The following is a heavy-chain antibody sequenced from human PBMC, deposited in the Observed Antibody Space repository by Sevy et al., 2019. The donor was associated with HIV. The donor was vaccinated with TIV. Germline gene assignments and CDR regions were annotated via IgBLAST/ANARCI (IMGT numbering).Heavy chain of an antibody. CDR1: GFTFSNAW. D-gene: IGHD2-2*02. CDR3: TTGEGCSSTSCYRVYYYYGMDV. Sequence: GGSLRLSCAAPGFTFSNAWMSWVRQAPGKGLEWVGRIKSKTDGGTTDYAAPVKGRFTISRDDSKNTLYLQMNSLKTVDTAVYYCTTGEGCSSTSCYRVYYYYGMDVWGQGTTVTVSS. CDR2: IKSKTDGGTT. J-gene: IGHJ6*02. V-gene: IGHV3-15*01.